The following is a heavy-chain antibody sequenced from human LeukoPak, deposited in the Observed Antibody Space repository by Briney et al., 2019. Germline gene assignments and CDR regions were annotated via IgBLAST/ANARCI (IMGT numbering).Heavy chain of an antibody. CDR2: ISEYSGDT. J-gene: IGHJ4*02. CDR3: VRAYYYDSSGSNFDY. CDR1: GYTFTRYG. Sequence: GASVKVSCKASGYTFTRYGISWLRQAPGQGLEWMGWISEYSGDTKYAQKLKGRVTMTTDPSTSTVYMELRSLRSDDTAVYYCVRAYYYDSSGSNFDYWGQGTLVTVSS. V-gene: IGHV1-18*01. D-gene: IGHD3-22*01.